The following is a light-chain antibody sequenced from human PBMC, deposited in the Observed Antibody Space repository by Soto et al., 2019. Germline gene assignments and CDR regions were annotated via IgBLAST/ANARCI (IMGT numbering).Light chain of an antibody. CDR2: DAT. V-gene: IGLV2-11*01. CDR1: SSDVGAYNS. CDR3: CSYAGRYTYV. Sequence: QSVLSQARSVSGSPGQSVTIACTGTSSDVGAYNSVSWYQQHPDKAPKLIISDATERPSGVPDRFSGSKSGNTASLTISGLQAEDEADYYCCSYAGRYTYVFGTGTKLTVL. J-gene: IGLJ1*01.